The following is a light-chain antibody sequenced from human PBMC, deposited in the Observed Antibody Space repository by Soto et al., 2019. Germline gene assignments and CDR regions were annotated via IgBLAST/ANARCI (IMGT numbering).Light chain of an antibody. Sequence: QSVLTQPASVSGSPGQSITISCTGTSSDVGSHNLVSWYQQHPGKAPKLMIYEGSKRPSGISNRFSGSKSGNTASLTISGLQAEDEAEYYCCSYADSSRIYVFGSGTKLTVL. CDR1: SSDVGSHNL. CDR3: CSYADSSRIYV. CDR2: EGS. J-gene: IGLJ1*01. V-gene: IGLV2-23*01.